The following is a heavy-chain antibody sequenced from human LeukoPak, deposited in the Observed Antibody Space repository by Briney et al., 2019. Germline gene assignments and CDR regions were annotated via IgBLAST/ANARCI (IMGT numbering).Heavy chain of an antibody. CDR3: ARGRNIVATSGYFDY. J-gene: IGHJ4*02. D-gene: IGHD5-12*01. V-gene: IGHV1-3*01. CDR2: INAYNGNT. CDR1: GYTFINFA. Sequence: GASVKVSCKASGYTFINFAINWGRQAPGQRPEWMGWINAYNGNTKYSQKFQDRVTITRDTSASTAYMELSSLRAEDTAVYYCARGRNIVATSGYFDYWGQGTLVTVSS.